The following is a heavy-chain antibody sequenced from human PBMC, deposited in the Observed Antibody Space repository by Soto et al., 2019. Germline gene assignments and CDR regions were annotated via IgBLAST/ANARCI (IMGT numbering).Heavy chain of an antibody. D-gene: IGHD2-21*02. CDR2: ISDSGGNT. Sequence: EVQLLESGGGLVQPGGSLRLSCAASGFTFSSYAMSWVRQAPGKGLEWVSVISDSGGNTYYADSVKGRFTISRDNSKNALYLQMNSLRAEDTAVYYCAKGRREMTDKYWYFDLWGRGTLVTVSS. CDR3: AKGRREMTDKYWYFDL. CDR1: GFTFSSYA. V-gene: IGHV3-23*01. J-gene: IGHJ2*01.